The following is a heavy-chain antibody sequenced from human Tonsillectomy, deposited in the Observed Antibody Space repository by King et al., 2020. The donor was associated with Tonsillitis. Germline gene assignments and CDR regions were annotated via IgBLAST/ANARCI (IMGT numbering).Heavy chain of an antibody. Sequence: VQLVESGGGLVKPGWSLRLSCAASGFTFSDYTINWVRQAPGKGLEWVSSINSRGRYIYYADSVKGRFTISRDNAKNSLFLQMNSLTADDTAVYYCARDRLSGDYRGQGTLVTVSS. J-gene: IGHJ4*02. CDR2: INSRGRYI. V-gene: IGHV3-21*01. D-gene: IGHD2-21*02. CDR3: ARDRLSGDY. CDR1: GFTFSDYT.